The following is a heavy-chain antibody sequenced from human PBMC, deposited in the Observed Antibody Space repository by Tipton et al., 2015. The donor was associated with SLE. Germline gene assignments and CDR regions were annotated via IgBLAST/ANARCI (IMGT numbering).Heavy chain of an antibody. J-gene: IGHJ5*02. D-gene: IGHD6-13*01. CDR3: ARSPAADTGWFDP. CDR1: GYNFANYW. V-gene: IGHV5-51*03. CDR2: IYPGDSDT. Sequence: QLVQSGAEVKKPGESLKISCKGSGYNFANYWIGWVRQMPGKGLEWMGIIYPGDSDTRYSPSFQGQVTISADKSISTAYLQWSSLKASDTAMYYCARSPAADTGWFDPWGQGTLVTVYS.